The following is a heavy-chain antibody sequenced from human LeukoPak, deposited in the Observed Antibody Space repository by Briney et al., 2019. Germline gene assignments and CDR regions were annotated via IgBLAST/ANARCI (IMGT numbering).Heavy chain of an antibody. CDR2: ISYDGGNK. V-gene: IGHV3-30*04. J-gene: IGHJ5*02. Sequence: GGSLRLSCAASGFTFSTYAMHWVRQSPGKGLEWVAVISYDGGNKYYADSVKGRFTISRDSSENTLYLQMNSLRSEDTAVYYCATLVGITMVRHVNWFDPWGQGTLVTVSS. CDR3: ATLVGITMVRHVNWFDP. CDR1: GFTFSTYA. D-gene: IGHD3-10*01.